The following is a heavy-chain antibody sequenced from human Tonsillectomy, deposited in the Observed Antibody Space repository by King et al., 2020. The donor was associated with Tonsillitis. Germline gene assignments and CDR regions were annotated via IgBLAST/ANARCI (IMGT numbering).Heavy chain of an antibody. Sequence: VQLVESGGGLVQPGGSLRLSCAVSGFTFSSYAMSWVRQAPGKGLEWVSAISGSGGSTDYADSVKVRPHISRDNSKNTLYLQMNSLRAEDTAVYYCAKDRDYDSSGYYYADAFDIWGQGTMVTVSS. CDR1: GFTFSSYA. V-gene: IGHV3-23*04. CDR3: AKDRDYDSSGYYYADAFDI. J-gene: IGHJ3*02. D-gene: IGHD3-22*01. CDR2: ISGSGGST.